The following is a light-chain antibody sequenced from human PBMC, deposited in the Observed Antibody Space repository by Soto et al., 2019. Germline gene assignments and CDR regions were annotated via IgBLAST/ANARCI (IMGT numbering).Light chain of an antibody. V-gene: IGKV3D-15*01. CDR3: QQYNQWPPLT. Sequence: ETVMTQYPATLSVSPGERATLSCRASQSVSYNLAWYQQKPGQAPRLLIYAASSRATDVPARFSGSGSGTRFTLTISSLQSEDFAVYYCQQYNQWPPLTFGGGTKVDIK. CDR1: QSVSYN. J-gene: IGKJ4*01. CDR2: AAS.